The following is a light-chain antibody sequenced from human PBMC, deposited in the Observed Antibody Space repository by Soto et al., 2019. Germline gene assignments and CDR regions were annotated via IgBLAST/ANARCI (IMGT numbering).Light chain of an antibody. CDR2: DVS. CDR3: SSYTSSSTLVV. CDR1: SSDVGGYNH. Sequence: QSALTQPASVSGSPGQSITISCTGTSSDVGGYNHVSWYQQHPGKAPKVMIYDVSDRPSGVSNRFSGSKSGNTASLTISGLQAEDEADYYCSSYTSSSTLVVFGGGTKLTVL. V-gene: IGLV2-14*01. J-gene: IGLJ2*01.